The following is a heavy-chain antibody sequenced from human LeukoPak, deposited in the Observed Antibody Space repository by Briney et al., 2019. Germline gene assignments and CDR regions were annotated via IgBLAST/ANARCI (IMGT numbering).Heavy chain of an antibody. J-gene: IGHJ4*02. CDR2: IKQDGSEK. D-gene: IGHD5-24*01. CDR3: ARDSQRWGNFDS. CDR1: GFTFSGYW. V-gene: IGHV3-7*01. Sequence: GGSLRLSCAASGFTFSGYWMSWVRQAPGKGLEWVANIKQDGSEKLYVDSLKGRFTISRDNAKNSLYLQMNSLRVEDTAVYYCARDSQRWGNFDSWGQGALVSVSS.